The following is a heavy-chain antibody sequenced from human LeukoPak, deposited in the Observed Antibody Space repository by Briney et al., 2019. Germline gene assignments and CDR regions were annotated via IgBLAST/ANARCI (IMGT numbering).Heavy chain of an antibody. CDR2: ISAYNGNT. CDR1: GYTFTSYG. V-gene: IGHV1-18*01. Sequence: ASVKVSCKASGYTFTSYGISWVRQAPGQGLEWMGWISAYNGNTNYAQKLQGRVTMTTDTSTSTAYMELRSLRSDDTAVYYCARVWRIAAEGWFDPWGQGTLVTVSS. D-gene: IGHD6-13*01. J-gene: IGHJ5*02. CDR3: ARVWRIAAEGWFDP.